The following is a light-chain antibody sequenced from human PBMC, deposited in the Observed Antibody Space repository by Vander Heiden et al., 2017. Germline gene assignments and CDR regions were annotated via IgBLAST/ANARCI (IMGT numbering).Light chain of an antibody. Sequence: DIVMTPSPDSLAVSLGERATINCKSSQSVLYSSNNKNYLAWYQQKPGQPPKLLIYWASTRESGVPDRFSGSGSGTDFTLTISSLQAEDVAVYYCQQDYSTPITFGQGTRLEIK. V-gene: IGKV4-1*01. CDR3: QQDYSTPIT. CDR1: QSVLYSSNNKNY. J-gene: IGKJ5*01. CDR2: WAS.